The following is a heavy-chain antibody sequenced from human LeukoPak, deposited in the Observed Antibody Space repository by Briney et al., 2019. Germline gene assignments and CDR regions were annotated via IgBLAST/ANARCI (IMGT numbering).Heavy chain of an antibody. CDR2: IYTSGST. J-gene: IGHJ4*02. Sequence: PPETLSLTCTVSGGSISSYYWSWIRQPAGKGLEWIGRIYTSGSTNYNPSLKSRVTMSVDTSKNQFSLKLSSVTAADTAVYYCARATPGYCSGGSCLYYFDYWGQGTLVTVSS. CDR3: ARATPGYCSGGSCLYYFDY. V-gene: IGHV4-4*07. D-gene: IGHD2-15*01. CDR1: GGSISSYY.